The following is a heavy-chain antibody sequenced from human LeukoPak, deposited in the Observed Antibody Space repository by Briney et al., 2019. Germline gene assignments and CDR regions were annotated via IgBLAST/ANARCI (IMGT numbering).Heavy chain of an antibody. Sequence: PGGSLRLSCAASGFTFNNYWMSWVRQAPGKGLEWVANIKEDGSEKNYVDSVKGRFTISRDSAKNSLYLQMNSLRAEDTAVYYCARERYYSGWSEGKAIIYWGQGTLVTVSS. D-gene: IGHD6-19*01. CDR3: ARERYYSGWSEGKAIIY. V-gene: IGHV3-7*01. CDR1: GFTFNNYW. CDR2: IKEDGSEK. J-gene: IGHJ4*02.